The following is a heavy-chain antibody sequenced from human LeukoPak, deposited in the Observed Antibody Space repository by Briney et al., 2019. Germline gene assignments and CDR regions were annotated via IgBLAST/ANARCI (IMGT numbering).Heavy chain of an antibody. CDR2: IYHSGST. CDR3: ARLVGAKTTGGFDY. D-gene: IGHD1-26*01. V-gene: IGHV4-30-2*01. CDR1: GGSISSGGYY. Sequence: TSETLSLTCTVSGGSISSGGYYWSWIRQPPGKGLEWIGYIYHSGSTYYNPSLKSRVTISVDRSKNQFSLKLSSVTAADTAVYYCARLVGAKTTGGFDYWGQGTLVTVSS. J-gene: IGHJ4*02.